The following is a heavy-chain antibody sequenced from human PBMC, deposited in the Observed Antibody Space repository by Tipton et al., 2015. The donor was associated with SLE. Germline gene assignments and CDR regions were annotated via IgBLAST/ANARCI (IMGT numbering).Heavy chain of an antibody. J-gene: IGHJ6*02. Sequence: TLSLTCAVYGGSFSVHYWSWSWIRQPPGKGLEWIGEIDHSRSTNYNPSLKSRVTISVDTSKNQFSLKLSSVTAADTAVYYCAGGKGYYYYGMDVWGQGTTVTVSS. CDR2: IDHSRST. CDR3: AGGKGYYYYGMDV. V-gene: IGHV4-34*01. CDR1: GGSFSVHY.